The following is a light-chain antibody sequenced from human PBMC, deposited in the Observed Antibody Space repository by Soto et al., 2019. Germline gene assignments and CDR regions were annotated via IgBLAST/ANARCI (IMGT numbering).Light chain of an antibody. CDR2: DAS. CDR1: QSVSNW. CDR3: QQYNSYPLT. Sequence: DIQMTQSPSTLSASVGDRVTITCRASQSVSNWLAWYQQKPGKAPKFLIYDASSLESGVPSRFSGSGSGTEFTLTISSLQPHDFASYYCQQYNSYPLTFGAGTKVDIX. J-gene: IGKJ4*01. V-gene: IGKV1-5*01.